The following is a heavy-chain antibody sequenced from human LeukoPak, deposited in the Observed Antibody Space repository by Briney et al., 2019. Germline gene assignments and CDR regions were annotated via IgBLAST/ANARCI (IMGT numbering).Heavy chain of an antibody. J-gene: IGHJ4*02. V-gene: IGHV1-3*01. CDR2: INAGNGNT. D-gene: IGHD1-1*01. CDR3: ARDGHLSYQSIWMFPDY. Sequence: GASVKVSCKASGYTFTSYAMHWVRQAPGQRLEWMGWINAGNGNTKYSQKFQGRVTITRDTSASTAYMELSSLRSEDTAVYYCARDGHLSYQSIWMFPDYWGQGTRVTVSS. CDR1: GYTFTSYA.